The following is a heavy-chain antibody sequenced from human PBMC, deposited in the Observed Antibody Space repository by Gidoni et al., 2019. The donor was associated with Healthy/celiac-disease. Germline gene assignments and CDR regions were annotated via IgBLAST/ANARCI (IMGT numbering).Heavy chain of an antibody. CDR1: GVSFSGSY. CDR2: IKQSGTT. D-gene: IGHD2-2*01. J-gene: IGHJ4*02. CDR3: ARRGYCSSTSCKPLPDY. V-gene: IGHV4-34*01. Sequence: QVQLQQWGAGLLKPSETLSLTCAVSGVSFSGSYWSWIRQPPGKGLEWIGEIKQSGTTNYNPSLKSRVTISVDTAKNQFALKLSSVTAADTAVYYCARRGYCSSTSCKPLPDYWGQGTLVTVSS.